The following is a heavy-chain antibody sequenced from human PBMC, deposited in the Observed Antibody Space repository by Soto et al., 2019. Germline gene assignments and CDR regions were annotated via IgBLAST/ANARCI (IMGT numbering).Heavy chain of an antibody. CDR3: AKSVYNWNDGFFDY. CDR2: ISYDGNNK. Sequence: QVQLVESGGGVVQPGRSLRLSCAASGFTFSSYGLHWVRQAQGKGLEWVAVISYDGNNKYYAESVKVRFTNTRDNSNNTQYRQMNSLRAEDTAVYYCAKSVYNWNDGFFDYWGQVTLVTVSS. V-gene: IGHV3-30*18. CDR1: GFTFSSYG. D-gene: IGHD1-1*01. J-gene: IGHJ4*02.